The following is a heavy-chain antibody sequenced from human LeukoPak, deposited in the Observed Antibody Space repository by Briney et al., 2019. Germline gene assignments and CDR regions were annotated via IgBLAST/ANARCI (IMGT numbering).Heavy chain of an antibody. J-gene: IGHJ4*02. V-gene: IGHV4-59*01. D-gene: IGHD1-26*01. CDR1: GGSLCTYY. Sequence: PSETLSLTCADPGGSLCTYYWSWIRQPPGKGLEWIAYIHYSGSTNYNPSLKSRVTISVDTSKKHLSLKLSSVTAADTAVYYCAKFGASFAFLDVWCQGTLVTVSS. CDR2: IHYSGST. CDR3: AKFGASFAFLDV.